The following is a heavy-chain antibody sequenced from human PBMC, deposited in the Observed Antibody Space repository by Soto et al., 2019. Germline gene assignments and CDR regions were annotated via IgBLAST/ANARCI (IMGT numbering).Heavy chain of an antibody. Sequence: GGSLRLSCAASGFTVSSNYMSWVRQAPGKGLEWVSVIYSGGSTYYADSVKGRFTISRDNSKNTPYLQMNSLRAEDTAVYYCARDNPRASIAAAGYQGYYYYGMDVWGQGTTVTVSS. CDR2: IYSGGST. CDR3: ARDNPRASIAAAGYQGYYYYGMDV. J-gene: IGHJ6*02. D-gene: IGHD6-13*01. V-gene: IGHV3-53*01. CDR1: GFTVSSNY.